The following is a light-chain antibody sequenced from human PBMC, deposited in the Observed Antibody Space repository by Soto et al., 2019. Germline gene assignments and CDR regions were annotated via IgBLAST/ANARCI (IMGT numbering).Light chain of an antibody. Sequence: QALMSHEPALTLSPGGTFPLPFGSSTGTATSGHYPYWFQQKPGQAPRTLIYDTVTKHSWTPARFSGSLLGGKAQLTLSGAQPEDEADYYCLLAFNGPSVFGPWTKAPV. CDR1: TGTATSGHY. CDR2: DTV. V-gene: IGLV7-46*01. CDR3: LLAFNGPSV. J-gene: IGLJ1*01.